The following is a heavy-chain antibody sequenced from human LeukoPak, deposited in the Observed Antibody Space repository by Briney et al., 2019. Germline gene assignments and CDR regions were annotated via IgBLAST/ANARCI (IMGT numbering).Heavy chain of an antibody. CDR2: VNPTSGIS. CDR1: GYTFTTFY. J-gene: IGHJ4*02. Sequence: ASVKVSCRASGYTFTTFYIHWVRQAPGQGLEWMGKVNPTSGISNYAQEFQGRVTMTRDTSTSTVYMELSSLRSDDAAVYFCARERGYCSGSACYGSDYWGQGTLVTVSS. CDR3: ARERGYCSGSACYGSDY. D-gene: IGHD2-2*01. V-gene: IGHV1-46*01.